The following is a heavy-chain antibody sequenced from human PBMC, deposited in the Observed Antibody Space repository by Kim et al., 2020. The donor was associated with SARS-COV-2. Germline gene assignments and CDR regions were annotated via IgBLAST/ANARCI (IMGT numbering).Heavy chain of an antibody. Sequence: SETLSLTCAVSGGSISSGGYSWSWIRQPPGKGLEWIGYIYHSGSTYYNPSLKSRVTISVDRSKNQFSLKLSSVTAADTAVYYCASARSWSYYYYGMDVWGQGTTVTVSS. CDR1: GGSISSGGYS. V-gene: IGHV4-30-2*01. CDR2: IYHSGST. J-gene: IGHJ6*02. CDR3: ASARSWSYYYYGMDV. D-gene: IGHD6-13*01.